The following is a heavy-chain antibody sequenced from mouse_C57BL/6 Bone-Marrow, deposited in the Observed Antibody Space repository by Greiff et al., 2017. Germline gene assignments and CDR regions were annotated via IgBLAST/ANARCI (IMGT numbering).Heavy chain of an antibody. CDR1: GYSFTSYY. D-gene: IGHD1-1*02. Sequence: VMLVESGPELVKPGASVKISCKASGYSFTSYYIHWVKQRPGQGLEWIGWIYPGSGNTKYNEKFKGKATLTADTSSSTAYMQLSSLTSEDSAVYYCARLCLWYFDVWGTGTTVTVSS. CDR2: IYPGSGNT. CDR3: ARLCLWYFDV. V-gene: IGHV1-66*01. J-gene: IGHJ1*03.